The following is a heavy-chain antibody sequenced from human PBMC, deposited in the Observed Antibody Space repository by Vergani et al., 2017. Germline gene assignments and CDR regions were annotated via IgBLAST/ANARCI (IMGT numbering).Heavy chain of an antibody. D-gene: IGHD3-10*01. J-gene: IGHJ6*03. CDR2: IYHSGSP. V-gene: IGHV4-30-2*01. CDR3: ARVPGSGSYHYYYYYMDV. CDR1: GGSISSGGYS. Sequence: QLQLQESGSGLVKPSQTLSLTCAVSGGSISSGGYSWTWIRQPPGKGLEWIGYIYHSGSPHYNPSLKSQVTISVDRSKNQFSLKLSSVTAADTAVYYCARVPGSGSYHYYYYYMDVWGKGTTVTVSS.